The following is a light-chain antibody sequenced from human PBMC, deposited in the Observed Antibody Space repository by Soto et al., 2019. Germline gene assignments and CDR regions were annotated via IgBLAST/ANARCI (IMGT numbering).Light chain of an antibody. CDR1: PRGVGGYND. Sequence: SPPAHPSSGSGSPGQSNTNSRPETPRGVGGYNDVSWYQQHPGKAPNLMIYDVSNRPSGVSSRFCGSKSGNTASLTISGLRAEDEAEYYCTTYTSSNSAVFGGGTKVTV. CDR2: DVS. V-gene: IGLV2-14*01. CDR3: TTYTSSNSAV. J-gene: IGLJ1*01.